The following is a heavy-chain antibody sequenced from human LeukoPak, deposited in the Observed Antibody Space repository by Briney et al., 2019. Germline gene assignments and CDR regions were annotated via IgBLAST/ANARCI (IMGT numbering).Heavy chain of an antibody. J-gene: IGHJ4*02. CDR2: IKQDGSHK. V-gene: IGHV3-7*01. Sequence: GGSLRLSCAASGFIFSNYFMSWVRQAPGKGLEWVANIKQDGSHKNYADSVKGRFTISRDNAKNSLYLQMNSLRAEDTAVYYCARETPDSSGWDWGQGTLVTVSS. CDR1: GFIFSNYF. CDR3: ARETPDSSGWD. D-gene: IGHD6-19*01.